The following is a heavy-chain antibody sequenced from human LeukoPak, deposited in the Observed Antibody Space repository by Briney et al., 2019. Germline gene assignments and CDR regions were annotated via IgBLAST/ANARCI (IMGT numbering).Heavy chain of an antibody. Sequence: PGGSLRLSCAASGYTFSSYAMSWVRQAPGKGLEWVSTVTGSGSNTYYADSVKGRFTISRDNSKNTLYLQMYSLRAEDTALYYCAKGWSSYLDYWGQGTLVTVSS. D-gene: IGHD2-15*01. CDR3: AKGWSSYLDY. CDR2: VTGSGSNT. J-gene: IGHJ4*02. CDR1: GYTFSSYA. V-gene: IGHV3-23*01.